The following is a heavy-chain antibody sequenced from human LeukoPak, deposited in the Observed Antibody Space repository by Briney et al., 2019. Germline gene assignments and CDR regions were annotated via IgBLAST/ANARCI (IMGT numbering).Heavy chain of an antibody. CDR2: INPNSGGT. D-gene: IGHD6-6*01. CDR1: GYTFTSYG. J-gene: IGHJ4*02. Sequence: ASVKVSCKASGYTFTSYGISWVRQAPGQGLEWMGWINPNSGGTNYAQKFQGRVTMTRDTSISTAYMELSRLRSDDTAVYYCARDEAAQLVDWGQGTLVTVSS. V-gene: IGHV1-2*02. CDR3: ARDEAAQLVD.